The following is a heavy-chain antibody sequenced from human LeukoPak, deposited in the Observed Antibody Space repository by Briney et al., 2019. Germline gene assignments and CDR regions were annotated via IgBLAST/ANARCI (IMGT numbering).Heavy chain of an antibody. J-gene: IGHJ4*02. Sequence: PGGSLRLSCAASGFTFSSYGMHWVRQAPGKGLEWVAFIRYDGSNKYYADSVKGRFTISRDNSKNSLYLQMNSLRAEDTAVYYCARAKWELRVLLGYWGQGTLVTVSS. CDR2: IRYDGSNK. D-gene: IGHD1-26*01. CDR1: GFTFSSYG. CDR3: ARAKWELRVLLGY. V-gene: IGHV3-30*02.